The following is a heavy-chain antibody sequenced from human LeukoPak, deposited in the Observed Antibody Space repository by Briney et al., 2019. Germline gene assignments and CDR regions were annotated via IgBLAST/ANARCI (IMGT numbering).Heavy chain of an antibody. CDR1: GFTFSTYE. CDR3: VRERHFYLDY. J-gene: IGHJ4*02. D-gene: IGHD2/OR15-2a*01. CDR2: ISSSATTI. Sequence: PGGSLRLSCAGSGFTFSTYELIWVRQAPGKGLEWVSYISSSATTIYYADSVKGRFTISRDNAKNSLSLQMNSLRVDDTAVYYCVRERHFYLDYWGQGTLVTVSS. V-gene: IGHV3-48*03.